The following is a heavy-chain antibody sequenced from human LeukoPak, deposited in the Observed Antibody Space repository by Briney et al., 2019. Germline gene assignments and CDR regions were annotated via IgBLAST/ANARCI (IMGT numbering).Heavy chain of an antibody. CDR1: GFNFGDYY. J-gene: IGHJ1*01. CDR3: ARDDIVAQH. Sequence: PGGSLRLSCEASGFNFGDYYMSWIRQAPGKGLEWISYISTGGGTIKYADSVKGRFTISRDNANNSLYLQMDSLRGEDTAVYFCARDDIVAQHWGQGTLVTVSS. D-gene: IGHD5-12*01. CDR2: ISTGGGTI. V-gene: IGHV3-11*01.